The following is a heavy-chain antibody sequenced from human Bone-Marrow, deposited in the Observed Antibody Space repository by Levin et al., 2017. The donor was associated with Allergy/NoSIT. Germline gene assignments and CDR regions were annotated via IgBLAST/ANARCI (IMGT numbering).Heavy chain of an antibody. CDR1: GFTFSTYG. Sequence: GGSLRLSCAASGFTFSTYGMHWVRQTPGKGLECVAVIRYDGSNEYYADSVRGRFTISRDNSKNTLFLQMNNLRADDTAVYYCAKSSDTSGYYPHYWGHGTLVTVSS. CDR2: IRYDGSNE. CDR3: AKSSDTSGYYPHY. J-gene: IGHJ4*01. D-gene: IGHD3-22*01. V-gene: IGHV3-30*18.